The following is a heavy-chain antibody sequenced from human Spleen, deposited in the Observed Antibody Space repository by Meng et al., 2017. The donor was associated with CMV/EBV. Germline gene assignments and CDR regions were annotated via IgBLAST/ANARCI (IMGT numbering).Heavy chain of an antibody. Sequence: GESLKISCAASGFTFSSYGMHWVRQAPGKGLEWVSGINWNGGSTGYADSVKGRFTISRDNAKNSLYLQMNSLRAEDTALYYCASVNIAARTYGMDVWGQGTTVTVSS. CDR2: INWNGGST. V-gene: IGHV3-20*04. J-gene: IGHJ6*02. D-gene: IGHD6-6*01. CDR3: ASVNIAARTYGMDV. CDR1: GFTFSSYG.